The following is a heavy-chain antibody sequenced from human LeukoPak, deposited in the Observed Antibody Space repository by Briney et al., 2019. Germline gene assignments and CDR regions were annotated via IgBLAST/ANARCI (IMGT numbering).Heavy chain of an antibody. Sequence: PSETLSLTCTVSGGSISSGGYYWSWIRQPPGKGLEWIGYIYYSGSTNYNPSLKSRVTISVDTSKNQFSLKLSSVTAADTAVYYCARHQSYYDSSRLDYWGQGTLVTVSS. CDR2: IYYSGST. D-gene: IGHD3-22*01. J-gene: IGHJ4*02. CDR3: ARHQSYYDSSRLDY. V-gene: IGHV4-61*08. CDR1: GGSISSGGYY.